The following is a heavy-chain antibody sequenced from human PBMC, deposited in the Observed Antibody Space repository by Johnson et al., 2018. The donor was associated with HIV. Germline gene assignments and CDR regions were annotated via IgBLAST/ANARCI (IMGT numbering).Heavy chain of an antibody. J-gene: IGHJ3*02. V-gene: IGHV3-30*02. CDR1: GFTFSSYA. Sequence: QMLLVESGGGVVQPGRSLRLSCAASGFTFSSYAMHWVRQAPGKGLEWVAFIRYDGSNKYYADSVKGRFTISRDNSRNTLYLQMNSLRAEDTAVYYCARSMTTVTVAFDIWGQGTMVTVSS. D-gene: IGHD4-17*01. CDR2: IRYDGSNK. CDR3: ARSMTTVTVAFDI.